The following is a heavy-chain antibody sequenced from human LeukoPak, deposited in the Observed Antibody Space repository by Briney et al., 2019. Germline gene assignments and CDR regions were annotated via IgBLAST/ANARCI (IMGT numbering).Heavy chain of an antibody. CDR3: AKDVGYCISASCSKFYYFDY. V-gene: IGHV3-23*01. CDR1: GFTFTNNA. J-gene: IGHJ4*02. Sequence: PGGSLRLSCAASGFTFTNNAMIWVRQAPGQGLEWVSGISASGGDTYYTDSAKGRFTISRDNSKNTLYLQMNSLRAEDTAVYYCAKDVGYCISASCSKFYYFDYWSQGSLVTVSS. D-gene: IGHD2-2*01. CDR2: ISASGGDT.